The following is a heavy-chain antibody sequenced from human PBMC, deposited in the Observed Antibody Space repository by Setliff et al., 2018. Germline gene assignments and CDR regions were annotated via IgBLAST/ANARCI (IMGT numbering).Heavy chain of an antibody. CDR1: GFTVSSSY. V-gene: IGHV3-23*01. CDR2: ISGSGGST. D-gene: IGHD3-10*01. Sequence: LRLSCAASGFTVSSSYMSWVRQAPGKGLEWVSAISGSGGSTYYADSVKGRFTISRDNSKNTLYLQMNSLRAEDKAVYYCAKNGFGVVALGVNNWFDPWGQGTLVTAPQ. J-gene: IGHJ5*02. CDR3: AKNGFGVVALGVNNWFDP.